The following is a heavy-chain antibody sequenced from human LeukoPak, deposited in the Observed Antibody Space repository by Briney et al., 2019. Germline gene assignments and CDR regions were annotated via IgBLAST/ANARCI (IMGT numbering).Heavy chain of an antibody. V-gene: IGHV1-2*02. CDR3: ARPLGSSSWSSYYAFDY. CDR1: GYTFTGYY. Sequence: ASVKVSCKASGYTFTGYYMHWVRQAPGQGLEWMGWINPNSGGTNYAQKFQGRVTMTRDTSISTAYMELSRLRSDDTAVYYCARPLGSSSWSSYYAFDYWGQGTLVTVSS. J-gene: IGHJ4*02. CDR2: INPNSGGT. D-gene: IGHD6-13*01.